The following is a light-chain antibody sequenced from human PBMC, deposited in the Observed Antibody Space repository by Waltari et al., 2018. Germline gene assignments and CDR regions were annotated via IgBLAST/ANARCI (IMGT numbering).Light chain of an antibody. CDR2: SNN. J-gene: IGLJ1*01. CDR1: SSNIGTNP. CDR3: AAWDDTLNGYV. Sequence: QSVLTQPPSTSGTPGQRVTISCSGSSSNIGTNPVNWYQHLPGTAPKLLIYSNNQRPSGVPGRFSGSKSGTSASLAISGLQSEDEADYYWAAWDDTLNGYVFGTGTKVTVL. V-gene: IGLV1-44*01.